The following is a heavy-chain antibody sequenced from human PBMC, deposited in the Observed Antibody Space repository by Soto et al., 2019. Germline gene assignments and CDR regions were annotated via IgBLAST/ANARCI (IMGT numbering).Heavy chain of an antibody. CDR1: GFTVNNKY. D-gene: IGHD2-21*02. CDR3: ASAAVTAPDY. V-gene: IGHV3-53*01. J-gene: IGHJ4*02. CDR2: IYSGGST. Sequence: EVPLVESGGGLIQPGGSLRLSCAASGFTVNNKYMTWVRQAPGKGLEWVSVIYSGGSTYYADSVKGRFTISRDNSKNTLYLQMNSLRAEDTAVYYCASAAVTAPDYWGQGTLVTVSS.